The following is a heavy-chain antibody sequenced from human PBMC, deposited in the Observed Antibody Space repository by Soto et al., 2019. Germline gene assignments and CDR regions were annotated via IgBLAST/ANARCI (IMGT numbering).Heavy chain of an antibody. CDR1: GGTFSSYA. D-gene: IGHD3-22*01. Sequence: AASVKVSCKASGGTFSSYAISWVRQAPGQGLEWMGGIIPIFGTANYAQRFQGRVTITADESTSTAYMELSSLRSEDTAVYYCARSYSYYDSSGYPWGQGTLVTVSS. J-gene: IGHJ5*02. V-gene: IGHV1-69*13. CDR3: ARSYSYYDSSGYP. CDR2: IIPIFGTA.